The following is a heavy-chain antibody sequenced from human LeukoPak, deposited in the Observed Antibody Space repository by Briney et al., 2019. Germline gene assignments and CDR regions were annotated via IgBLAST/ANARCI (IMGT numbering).Heavy chain of an antibody. Sequence: GGSVTLLCAASGFTFSSYGMHWVRQAPGKGLEWLAVIWYDGSNKNYADSVKRSMTLSRHKSKNTLYVQMNSLRAEDTAVYYCAREQSCSSTSWGFDPWGQGHLITVS. D-gene: IGHD2-2*01. V-gene: IGHV3-33*01. CDR1: GFTFSSYG. CDR2: IWYDGSNK. J-gene: IGHJ5*02. CDR3: AREQSCSSTSWGFDP.